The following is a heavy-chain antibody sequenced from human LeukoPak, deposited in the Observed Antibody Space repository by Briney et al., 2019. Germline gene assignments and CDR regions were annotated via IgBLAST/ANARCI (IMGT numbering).Heavy chain of an antibody. V-gene: IGHV3-30-3*01. CDR3: ARTNYYGSGGGDW. J-gene: IGHJ4*02. CDR2: ISYDGDNK. Sequence: GGSLRLSCATSGFIFASYAIQWVRQAPGKGLEWVAVISYDGDNKYYADSVKGRFTISRDNSKNTVYLQMDSLRAEDTAVYYCARTNYYGSGGGDWWGQGTLVTVSS. D-gene: IGHD3-10*01. CDR1: GFIFASYA.